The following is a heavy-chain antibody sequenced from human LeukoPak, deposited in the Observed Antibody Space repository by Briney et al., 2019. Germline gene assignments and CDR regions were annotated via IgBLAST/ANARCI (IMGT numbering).Heavy chain of an antibody. D-gene: IGHD3-22*01. CDR1: GYTFTSYG. V-gene: IGHV1-18*01. CDR2: ISAYNGNT. J-gene: IGHJ4*02. Sequence: ASVKVSCKASGYTFTSYGISWVRQAPGQGLEWMGWISAYNGNTNYAQKLQGRVTMTTDTSTSTAYMELRSLRSDDTAVYYCAREGSGYYDSSGYYETDYWGQGTLVTVSS. CDR3: AREGSGYYDSSGYYETDY.